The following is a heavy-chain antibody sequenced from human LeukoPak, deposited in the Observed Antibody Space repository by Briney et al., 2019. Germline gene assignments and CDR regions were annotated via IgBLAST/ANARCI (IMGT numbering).Heavy chain of an antibody. D-gene: IGHD1-26*01. CDR2: ISDSDGST. Sequence: PGGSLRLSCAASGFTFSGYSMTWVRQAPGKGLEWVSSISDSDGSTYYVDSVKGRFTISRDNFKNTLYLQMNSLRAEDTAVYFCVRGMYFPDWWGQGTRVTVSS. CDR3: VRGMYFPDW. CDR1: GFTFSGYS. J-gene: IGHJ4*02. V-gene: IGHV3-23*01.